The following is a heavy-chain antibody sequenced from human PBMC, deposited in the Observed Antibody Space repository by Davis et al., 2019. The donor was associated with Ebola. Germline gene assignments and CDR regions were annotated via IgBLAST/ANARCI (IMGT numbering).Heavy chain of an antibody. D-gene: IGHD3-10*01. J-gene: IGHJ6*02. CDR1: GFTFSSYS. CDR2: ISYDGSNK. Sequence: GESLKISCAASGFTFSSYSMNWVRQAPGKGLEWAAVISYDGSNKYYADSVKGRFTISRDNSKNTLYLQMNSLRAEDTAVYYCAKGSGSYYYYGMDVWGQGTTVTVSS. V-gene: IGHV3-30*18. CDR3: AKGSGSYYYYGMDV.